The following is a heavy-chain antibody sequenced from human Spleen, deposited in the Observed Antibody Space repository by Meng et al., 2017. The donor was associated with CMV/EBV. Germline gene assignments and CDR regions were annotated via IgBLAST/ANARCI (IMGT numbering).Heavy chain of an antibody. CDR1: GYTFTSYY. CDR2: INPSGGTT. V-gene: IGHV1-46*01. CDR3: AILLGDKGARGSYYFGLDV. D-gene: IGHD4-23*01. Sequence: ASVKVSCKASGYTFTSYYMHWVRQAPGQGLEWMGIINPSGGTTSYAQKFQGRVTMTGDTSTSTVYMELTSLRSEDTAVYYCAILLGDKGARGSYYFGLDVWGLGTTVTVSS. J-gene: IGHJ6*02.